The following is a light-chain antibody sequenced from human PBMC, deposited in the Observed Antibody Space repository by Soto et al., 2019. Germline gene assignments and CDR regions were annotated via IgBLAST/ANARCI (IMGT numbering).Light chain of an antibody. CDR1: QYVSSF. CDR2: DAS. J-gene: IGKJ1*01. CDR3: QQRYNWPPT. Sequence: EIVLTQSPATLSLSPGERATLPCRASQYVSSFLAWYQQKAGQAPRLLIYDASHRATGIPARFSGSGSGTDFTLTINSLEPEDFALYYCQQRYNWPPTFGQGTKVDI. V-gene: IGKV3-11*01.